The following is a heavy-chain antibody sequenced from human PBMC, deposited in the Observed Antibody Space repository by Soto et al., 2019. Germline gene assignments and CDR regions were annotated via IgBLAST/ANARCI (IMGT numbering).Heavy chain of an antibody. D-gene: IGHD4-17*01. J-gene: IGHJ4*02. Sequence: SETLSLTCTVSGGSISSYYWSWIRQPPGKGLEWIGYIYYSGSTNYNPSLKSRVTISVDTSKNQFSLKLSSVTAADTAVYYCARVYGDYGPFDYWGQGTLVTVSS. CDR1: GGSISSYY. CDR2: IYYSGST. V-gene: IGHV4-59*01. CDR3: ARVYGDYGPFDY.